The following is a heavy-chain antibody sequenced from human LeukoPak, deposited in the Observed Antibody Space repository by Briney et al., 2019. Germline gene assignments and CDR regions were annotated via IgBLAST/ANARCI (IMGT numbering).Heavy chain of an antibody. CDR2: ISDRDGST. V-gene: IGHV3-23*01. CDR3: AKDWDMAPGY. CDR1: AFTSSSYA. J-gene: IGHJ4*02. D-gene: IGHD2-15*01. Sequence: PGRSLRPSCAAAAFTSSSYAMSWGRQAPGKRLRWVSSISDRDGSTYYADSVKGWFTISRDNSKNTLYLQITSLTAEDTAVYYCAKDWDMAPGYWGQGTLVTVSS.